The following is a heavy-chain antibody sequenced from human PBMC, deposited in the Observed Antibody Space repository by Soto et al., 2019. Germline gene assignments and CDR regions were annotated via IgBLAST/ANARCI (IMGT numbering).Heavy chain of an antibody. V-gene: IGHV1-46*03. Sequence: ASVTLSCPAAGYTFTSSYMHLVRQAPGQGLEWLGIINPSGGSTSYAQKCQGRVTMTRDTSTSTVYMELSSLRSEDTAVYYCSRDRAYWLSYCSGMDVWGQGSTVTVSS. CDR1: GYTFTSSY. CDR2: INPSGGST. CDR3: SRDRAYWLSYCSGMDV. J-gene: IGHJ6*02. D-gene: IGHD2-8*02.